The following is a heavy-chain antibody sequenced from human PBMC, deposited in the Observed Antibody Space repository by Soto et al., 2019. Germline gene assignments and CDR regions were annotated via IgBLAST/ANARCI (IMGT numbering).Heavy chain of an antibody. J-gene: IGHJ4*02. CDR3: ARLGGYYQAFDS. CDR1: GGSIRDYY. CDR2: IYYTGTT. D-gene: IGHD3-22*01. Sequence: PSETLSLTCTVSGGSIRDYYWGWIRQSPGKGLEWIGYIYYTGTTKYNPSLKSRVTISVDSSKNQFSLKLDSVTAADTAVYYCARLGGYYQAFDSWGQGTPVTAS. V-gene: IGHV4-59*08.